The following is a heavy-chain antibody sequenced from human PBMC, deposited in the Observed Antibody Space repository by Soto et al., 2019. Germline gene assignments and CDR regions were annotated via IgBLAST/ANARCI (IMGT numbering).Heavy chain of an antibody. J-gene: IGHJ5*02. CDR3: GKVLVGATRHSDSDP. V-gene: IGHV4-39*01. CDR2: IDDNGVT. Sequence: PSETLSLTCSVSGGSITSSYYYWAWIRLPPGKGLDGIGGIDDNGVTYSNPSLKGRTTMSKDTSKNTFSLQVTSVTAADTAFYYCGKVLVGATRHSDSDPWGQGTQVTVSS. CDR1: GGSITSSYYY. D-gene: IGHD2-15*01.